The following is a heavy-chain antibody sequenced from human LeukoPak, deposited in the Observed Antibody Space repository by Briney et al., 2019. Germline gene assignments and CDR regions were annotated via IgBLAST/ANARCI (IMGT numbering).Heavy chain of an antibody. CDR2: IYTSGST. Sequence: SQTLSLTCTVSGGSISSGSYYWSWIRQPAGKGLEWIGRIYTSGSTNYNPSLKSRVTISVDTSKNQFSLKLSPVTAADTAVYYCARGYYTNWFDPWGQGTLVTVSS. CDR3: ARGYYTNWFDP. J-gene: IGHJ5*02. V-gene: IGHV4-61*02. CDR1: GGSISSGSYY. D-gene: IGHD3-22*01.